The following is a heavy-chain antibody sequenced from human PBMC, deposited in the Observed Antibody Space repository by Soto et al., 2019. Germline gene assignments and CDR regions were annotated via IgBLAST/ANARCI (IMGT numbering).Heavy chain of an antibody. J-gene: IGHJ5*02. V-gene: IGHV4-30-4*02. CDR2: IYYSGST. CDR3: AREHGFRYGLNYFDP. Sequence: SETLSLTCTVSGGSISSGDYYWSWIRQPPGKGLEWIGYIYYSGSTYYNPSLKSRVTISVDTSKNQFSLNLSSVTAADTAVYYCAREHGFRYGLNYFDPWGQGTLVTVSS. CDR1: GGSISSGDYY. D-gene: IGHD5-18*01.